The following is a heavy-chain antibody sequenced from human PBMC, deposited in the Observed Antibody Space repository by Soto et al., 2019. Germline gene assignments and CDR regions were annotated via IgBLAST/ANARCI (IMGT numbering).Heavy chain of an antibody. V-gene: IGHV3-23*01. CDR2: ISGSGGST. J-gene: IGHJ2*01. D-gene: IGHD4-17*01. CDR1: GFTFSSYA. Sequence: EVQLLESGGGLVQPGGSLRLSCAASGFTFSSYAMNWVRQAPGKGLEWVSVISGSGGSTYYADAVKGRFTISRDNSKNTRYLQMNSLRAEDTAVYNRARRTVGWSFDLWGRGTLVTVSS. CDR3: ARRTVGWSFDL.